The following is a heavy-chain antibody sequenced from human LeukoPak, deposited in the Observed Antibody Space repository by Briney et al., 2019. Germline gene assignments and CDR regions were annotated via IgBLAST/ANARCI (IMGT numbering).Heavy chain of an antibody. Sequence: GGSLRLSCAGSGFTFSHYWMSWVRQAPGKGLEWEANIRQDGSARSYVDSVKGRFTISRDNAKDSLFLQLDSLRADDTAVYYCARIGWPSNGGWYFGQWGQGTLVTVSS. V-gene: IGHV3-7*01. J-gene: IGHJ4*02. CDR3: ARIGWPSNGGWYFGQ. CDR2: IRQDGSAR. D-gene: IGHD6-19*01. CDR1: GFTFSHYW.